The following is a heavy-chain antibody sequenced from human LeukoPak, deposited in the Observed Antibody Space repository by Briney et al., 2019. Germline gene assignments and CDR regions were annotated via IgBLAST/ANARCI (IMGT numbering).Heavy chain of an antibody. J-gene: IGHJ4*02. D-gene: IGHD2-2*01. Sequence: ASVKVSCKASGYTFTSYGISWVRQAPGQGLEWMGWISGYNGNTNYAQNLQGRVTMTEDTSTDTAYMELSSLRAEDTAVYYCAKKSGGSTSSYYFDYWGQGTLVTVSS. CDR3: AKKSGGSTSSYYFDY. CDR1: GYTFTSYG. CDR2: ISGYNGNT. V-gene: IGHV1-18*01.